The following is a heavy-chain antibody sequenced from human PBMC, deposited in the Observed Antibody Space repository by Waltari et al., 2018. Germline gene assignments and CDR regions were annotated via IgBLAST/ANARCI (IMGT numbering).Heavy chain of an antibody. CDR3: ARDGSY. CDR1: GFTFGNHG. V-gene: IGHV3-21*01. J-gene: IGHJ4*02. CDR2: ISSRSTYI. Sequence: EVQLVESGGGLVKPGGALRLPCAASGFTFGNHGSNWVRQAPGKGLEWVSSISSRSTYIDYTDSVKGRFTISRDNAKNSLYLQMNSLRAEDTAVYYCARDGSYWGQGTLVTVSS.